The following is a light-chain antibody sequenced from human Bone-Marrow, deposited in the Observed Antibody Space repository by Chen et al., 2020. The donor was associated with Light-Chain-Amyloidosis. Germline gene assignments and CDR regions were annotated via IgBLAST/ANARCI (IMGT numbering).Light chain of an antibody. CDR1: GDINVGTYK. V-gene: IGLV5-45*03. Sequence: QAVLTQPSSLSASPGASASLTCTLRGDINVGTYKGYCYQQKTGSPPQYLRRYKSDSDNEQGSGVPSRFSGSNDGSATAGIFLREGLQSEDEADYYCMVWHTSGVRFGGGTKLTVL. CDR3: MVWHTSGVR. CDR2: YKSDSDN. J-gene: IGLJ3*02.